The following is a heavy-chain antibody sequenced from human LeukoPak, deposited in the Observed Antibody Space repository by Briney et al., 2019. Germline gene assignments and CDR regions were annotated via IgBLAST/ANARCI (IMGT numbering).Heavy chain of an antibody. CDR2: IYYSGST. V-gene: IGHV4-34*01. Sequence: TSETLSLTCAVYGGSFSGYYWGWIRQPPGKGLEWIGSIYYSGSTYYNPSLKSRVTISVDTSKNQFSLKLSSVTAADTAVYYCARWYYYDSSGYSATFGTFDPWGQGTLVTVSS. CDR1: GGSFSGYY. CDR3: ARWYYYDSSGYSATFGTFDP. J-gene: IGHJ5*02. D-gene: IGHD3-22*01.